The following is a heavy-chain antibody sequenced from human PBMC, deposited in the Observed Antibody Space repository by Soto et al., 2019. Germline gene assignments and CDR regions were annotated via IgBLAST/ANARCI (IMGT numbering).Heavy chain of an antibody. V-gene: IGHV3-21*01. Sequence: GGSLRLACAASGFTFSSYSMNWVRQAPGKGLEWVSSISSSSSYIYYADSVKGRFTISRDNAKNSLYLQMNSLRAEDTAVYYCARAAREFNYDGSGSYYKTHAFDIWGQGTMDTVSS. D-gene: IGHD3-10*01. J-gene: IGHJ3*02. CDR2: ISSSSSYI. CDR3: ARAAREFNYDGSGSYYKTHAFDI. CDR1: GFTFSSYS.